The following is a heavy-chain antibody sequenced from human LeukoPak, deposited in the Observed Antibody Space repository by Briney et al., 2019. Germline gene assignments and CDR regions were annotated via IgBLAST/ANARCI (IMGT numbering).Heavy chain of an antibody. CDR3: ASTYGGYSSSWPFDY. CDR1: GYSFTSYW. V-gene: IGHV5-51*01. CDR2: IYPGDSDT. J-gene: IGHJ4*02. Sequence: GESLKISCKGSGYSFTSYWIGWVRQMPGKGLEWMGIIYPGDSDTRYSPSFQGQVTIPADKSISTAYLQWSSLKASDTAMYYCASTYGGYSSSWPFDYWGQGTLVTVSS. D-gene: IGHD6-13*01.